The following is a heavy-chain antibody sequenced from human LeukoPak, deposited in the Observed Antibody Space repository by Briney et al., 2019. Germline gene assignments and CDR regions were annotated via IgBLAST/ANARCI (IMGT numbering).Heavy chain of an antibody. J-gene: IGHJ4*02. Sequence: PSETLSLTCAVYGGSFSGYYWSWILQPPGKGLEWIGEINHSGSTNYNPSLKSRVTISVDTSKNQFSLKLSSVTAADTAVYYCARAGYYYGSGSYIYWGQGTLVTVSS. V-gene: IGHV4-34*01. D-gene: IGHD3-10*01. CDR1: GGSFSGYY. CDR3: ARAGYYYGSGSYIY. CDR2: INHSGST.